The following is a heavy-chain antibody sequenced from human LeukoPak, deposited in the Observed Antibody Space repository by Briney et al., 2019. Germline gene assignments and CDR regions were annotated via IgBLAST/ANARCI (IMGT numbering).Heavy chain of an antibody. V-gene: IGHV4-4*07. Sequence: SETLSLTCTVSGGSITTNYWSWIRQPAGKGLEWIGRIYTGGSTNYNPSLKSRVTMSVDTSKSQFSLKLNSVTAANTAVYYCARDRRDGYNSFYYFDYWGQGTLVTVSS. CDR1: GGSITTNY. J-gene: IGHJ4*02. CDR2: IYTGGST. CDR3: ARDRRDGYNSFYYFDY. D-gene: IGHD5-24*01.